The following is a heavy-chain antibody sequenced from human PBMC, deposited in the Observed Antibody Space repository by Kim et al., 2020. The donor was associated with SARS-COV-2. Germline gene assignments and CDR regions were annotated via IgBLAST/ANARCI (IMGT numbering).Heavy chain of an antibody. D-gene: IGHD2-15*01. J-gene: IGHJ6*02. CDR2: ISSTGST. Sequence: SETLSLTCTISGDSISNYYWTWIRQPPGKGLEWIGYISSTGSTNYNPSLKSRVTISVDTSKNQFSLKLTSVTAADTAVFYCARSTPLYCRSGSCYFTEVYHYGLDVWGQGTTVTVSS. CDR1: GDSISNYY. V-gene: IGHV4-59*01. CDR3: ARSTPLYCRSGSCYFTEVYHYGLDV.